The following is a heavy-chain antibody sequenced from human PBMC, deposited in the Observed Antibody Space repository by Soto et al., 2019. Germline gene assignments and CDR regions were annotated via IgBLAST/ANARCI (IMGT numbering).Heavy chain of an antibody. J-gene: IGHJ6*02. CDR1: GLTSFSDDY. D-gene: IGHD1-1*01. Sequence: QVQLVESGGDLVKPGGSLRLSCAASGLTSFSDDYMTWIRQAPGKGLEWLSCISSSSSYTDYADSVKGRFTISRDNARNSLFLQMNNVRAEDTAVYYCVRPGIGNERVWGPGTTVTVSS. CDR2: ISSSSSYT. V-gene: IGHV3-11*05. CDR3: VRPGIGNERV.